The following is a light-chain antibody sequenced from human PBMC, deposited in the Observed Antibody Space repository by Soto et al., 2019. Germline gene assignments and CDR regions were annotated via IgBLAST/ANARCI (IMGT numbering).Light chain of an antibody. J-gene: IGKJ2*01. Sequence: EIVMTQSPATLSVSPGERATLSCRASQSVNSNLAWYQQKPGQAPRLLIYGASTRVAGIPARFSGSGSGTEFSLTISSLQSEDFAVYYCQQYNNRTPDTFGQGTKLEIK. CDR2: GAS. V-gene: IGKV3-15*01. CDR1: QSVNSN. CDR3: QQYNNRTPDT.